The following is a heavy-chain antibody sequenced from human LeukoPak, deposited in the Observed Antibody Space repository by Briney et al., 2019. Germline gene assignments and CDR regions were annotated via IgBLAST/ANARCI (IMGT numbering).Heavy chain of an antibody. CDR1: GFPFSSFA. CDR2: ISGNGGTT. Sequence: RWGVLRLSCAASGFPFSSFAMSWVRQAPEKGLEWVSTISGNGGTTYYADSVKGRFTISRDNSKNTLYLQMSGLRAEGTAIYYCAKFNGWELAEYYLDYWGHGTLVTVSS. V-gene: IGHV3-23*01. D-gene: IGHD1-26*01. CDR3: AKFNGWELAEYYLDY. J-gene: IGHJ4*01.